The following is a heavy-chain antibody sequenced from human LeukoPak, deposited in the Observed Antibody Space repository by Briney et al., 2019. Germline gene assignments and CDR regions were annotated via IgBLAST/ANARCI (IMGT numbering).Heavy chain of an antibody. CDR2: IIPILGIA. CDR1: GGTFSSYA. D-gene: IGHD1-26*01. Sequence: GASVKVSCKASGGTFSSYAISWVRQAPGQGLEWMGRIIPILGIANYAQKFQGRVTITADKSTSTVYMELSSLRSEDTAVYYCATQDSGSYDRRGLYYFDYWGQGTLVTVSS. CDR3: ATQDSGSYDRRGLYYFDY. J-gene: IGHJ4*02. V-gene: IGHV1-69*04.